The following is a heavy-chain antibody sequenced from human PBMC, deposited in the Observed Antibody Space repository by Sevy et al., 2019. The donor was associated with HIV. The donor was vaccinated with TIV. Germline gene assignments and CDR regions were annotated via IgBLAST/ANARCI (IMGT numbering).Heavy chain of an antibody. J-gene: IGHJ6*02. CDR3: ARRYCSSTSCYVPGYYGMDV. Sequence: SETLSLTCTVSGGFVTSTSYYWAWIRQSPGKGLEWIGSIYNSGSTYYNPSLKSRVTISVHTSKNQFSLKLSSVTAADTAVYYCARRYCSSTSCYVPGYYGMDVWGQGTTVTV. D-gene: IGHD2-2*01. CDR2: IYNSGST. CDR1: GGFVTSTSYY. V-gene: IGHV4-39*01.